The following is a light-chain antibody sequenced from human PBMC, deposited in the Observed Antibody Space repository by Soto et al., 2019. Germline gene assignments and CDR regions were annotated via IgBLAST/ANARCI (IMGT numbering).Light chain of an antibody. J-gene: IGLJ1*01. CDR3: QSYDSSLSGYV. Sequence: SVLTQPPSVSGAPGQRVTISCTGSSSNIGTGYDVHWYQQLPGTAPKLLIYGNNNRPSGVPDRFSGSKSGTSASLAITGLRAEDEADYYCQSYDSSLSGYVFGTGTKVTVL. V-gene: IGLV1-40*01. CDR1: SSNIGTGYD. CDR2: GNN.